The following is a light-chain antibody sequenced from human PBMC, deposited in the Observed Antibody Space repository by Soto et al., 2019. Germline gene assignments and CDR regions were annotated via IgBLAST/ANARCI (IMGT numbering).Light chain of an antibody. Sequence: DIQMTQSPSTLSASVGDRVTITCRASQTISSSLAWYQQQPGKAPKLLLYDVSTLKRGVPSRFSGSRSGTEFTLSISSLQPDDFATYYCQQYHTFSYTFGQGTSLESK. CDR3: QQYHTFSYT. J-gene: IGKJ2*01. CDR2: DVS. V-gene: IGKV1-5*01. CDR1: QTISSS.